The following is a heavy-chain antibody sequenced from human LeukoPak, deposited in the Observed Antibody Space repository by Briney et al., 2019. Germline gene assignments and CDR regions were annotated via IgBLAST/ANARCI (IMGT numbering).Heavy chain of an antibody. J-gene: IGHJ5*02. Sequence: ASVKVSCKASGYTFTSYDINWGRQATGQGLERGGGINPNSGNTGYAQKFQGRFTMTRNTSISTPYMELSSLRSEDTAVYYCARVKVSGPGYLFDPWGQGTLVTVSS. CDR2: INPNSGNT. CDR3: ARVKVSGPGYLFDP. D-gene: IGHD3-10*01. V-gene: IGHV1-8*01. CDR1: GYTFTSYD.